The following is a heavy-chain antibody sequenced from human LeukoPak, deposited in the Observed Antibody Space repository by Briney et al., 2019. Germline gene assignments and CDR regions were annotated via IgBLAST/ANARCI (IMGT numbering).Heavy chain of an antibody. J-gene: IGHJ4*02. V-gene: IGHV3-23*01. Sequence: PGGSLRLSCEASGFTFGNFGMTWVRQAPGKGLQWVSGITGSSTWTYYAASVKGRFTVSRDNSQNTLHLQMNSLRADDTAVYYCARGVEPLAANTLAYWGQGTLVTVSS. CDR3: ARGVEPLAANTLAY. CDR2: ITGSSTWT. CDR1: GFTFGNFG. D-gene: IGHD1-14*01.